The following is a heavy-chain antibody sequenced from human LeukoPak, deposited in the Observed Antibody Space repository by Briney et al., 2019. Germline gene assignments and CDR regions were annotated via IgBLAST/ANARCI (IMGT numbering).Heavy chain of an antibody. D-gene: IGHD2-2*01. CDR3: AKSSDGSTSFDQ. CDR2: ISDSGGTT. Sequence: GGSLRLSCAASGFTFSSYAMSWVRQAPGKGLEWVSGISDSGGTTYYVDSVKGRFTISRDNSKNTLYLQINSLRAEDMALYYCAKSSDGSTSFDQWGQGTLVTVSS. V-gene: IGHV3-23*01. CDR1: GFTFSSYA. J-gene: IGHJ4*02.